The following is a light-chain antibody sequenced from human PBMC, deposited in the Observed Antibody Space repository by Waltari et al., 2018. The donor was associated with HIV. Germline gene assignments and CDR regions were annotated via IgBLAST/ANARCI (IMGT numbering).Light chain of an antibody. CDR1: GSTIRSNF. CDR3: AAWDDTLNVYV. CDR2: NDD. V-gene: IGLV1-44*01. Sequence: QSVLTQRPSVSGAPGQSVTISCPGSGSTIRSNFLHWYQQIPVTAPRVLIYNDDQRPSGVPARFSGSKSGTTASLAISGLQSEDEAEYYCAAWDDTLNVYVFGSGTKVTVL. J-gene: IGLJ1*01.